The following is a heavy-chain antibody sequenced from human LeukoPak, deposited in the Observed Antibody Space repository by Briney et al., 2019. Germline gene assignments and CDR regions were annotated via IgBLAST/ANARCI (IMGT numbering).Heavy chain of an antibody. J-gene: IGHJ4*02. D-gene: IGHD3-16*02. Sequence: GASVKVSCKASGYTFTSYYMHWVRQAPGQGLEWMGIINPSGGGTNYAQKFQGRVTMTRDMSTSTVYMELSSLRSEDTAVYFCARSMAMVRGDSRYDYIWGNNRRVNYFDYWGQGTLVPVSS. CDR2: INPSGGGT. CDR1: GYTFTSYY. CDR3: ARSMAMVRGDSRYDYIWGNNRRVNYFDY. V-gene: IGHV1-46*01.